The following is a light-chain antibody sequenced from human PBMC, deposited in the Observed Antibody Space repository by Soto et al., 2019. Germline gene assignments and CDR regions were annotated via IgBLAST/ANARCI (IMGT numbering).Light chain of an antibody. CDR1: QGISTY. CDR3: QQSYSTTWT. Sequence: DIQMTQSPSSLSASGGDRVTITCRASQGISTYLNWYQQKPGKAPKLLIYAASSLQSGVPSRFSGSGSETDFTLTISSLQPEDFATYSCQQSYSTTWTFGQGTKVEIK. J-gene: IGKJ1*01. CDR2: AAS. V-gene: IGKV1-39*01.